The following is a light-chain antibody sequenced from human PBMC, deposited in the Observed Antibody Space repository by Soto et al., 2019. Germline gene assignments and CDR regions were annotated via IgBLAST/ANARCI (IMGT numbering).Light chain of an antibody. CDR3: QQYGSSPQT. Sequence: EIVLTQSPGTLSLSPGERATLSCRASQSVSSDYLAWYQPKPGQAPRLLIYGASSRATDIPDRFSGRGSGTDFTLTVTSLEPEDFAVYYCQQYGSSPQTFGQGTTVEIK. CDR2: GAS. J-gene: IGKJ1*01. V-gene: IGKV3-20*01. CDR1: QSVSSDY.